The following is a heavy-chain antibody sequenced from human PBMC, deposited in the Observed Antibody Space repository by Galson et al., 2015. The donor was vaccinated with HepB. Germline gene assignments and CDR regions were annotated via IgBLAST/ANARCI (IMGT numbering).Heavy chain of an antibody. V-gene: IGHV3-30*18. CDR2: ISYDGSNK. CDR1: AFTFSSYG. Sequence: SLRLSCAASAFTFSSYGMHWVRQAPGKGLEWVAVISYDGSNKNYADSEQGRFTISRDNSKNTLYLQMNSLRAEDTAVYYCAKDGYSYGFNWFDPWGQGTLVTVSS. J-gene: IGHJ5*02. D-gene: IGHD5-18*01. CDR3: AKDGYSYGFNWFDP.